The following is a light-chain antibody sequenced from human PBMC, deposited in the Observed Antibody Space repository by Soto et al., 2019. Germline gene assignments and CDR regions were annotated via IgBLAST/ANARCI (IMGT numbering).Light chain of an antibody. CDR1: KSVSNN. V-gene: IGKV3-15*01. Sequence: EIVMTQSPATLSVSPGERAILSCRASKSVSNNLAWYQQKPGQAPRLLIYGASTRATGIPARFGGSGSGTEFTLSISSLQSEDFAIYYCQQYNNWPPLTFGGGTKVEIK. J-gene: IGKJ4*01. CDR3: QQYNNWPPLT. CDR2: GAS.